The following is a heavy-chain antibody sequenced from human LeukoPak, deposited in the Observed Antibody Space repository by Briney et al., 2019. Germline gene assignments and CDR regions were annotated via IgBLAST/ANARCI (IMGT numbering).Heavy chain of an antibody. V-gene: IGHV4-61*02. D-gene: IGHD6-13*01. Sequence: PSETLSLTCTVSGGSISSGSYYWSWIRQPAGKGLEWIGRIYTSGSTNYNPSLKSRVTISVDTSKNQFSLKLSSVTAADTAVYYCASSPQLAAAVCWGQGTLVTVSS. CDR1: GGSISSGSYY. J-gene: IGHJ4*02. CDR3: ASSPQLAAAVC. CDR2: IYTSGST.